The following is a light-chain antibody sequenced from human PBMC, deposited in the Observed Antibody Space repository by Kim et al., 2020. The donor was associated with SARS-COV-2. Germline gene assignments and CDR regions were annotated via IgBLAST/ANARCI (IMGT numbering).Light chain of an antibody. J-gene: IGKJ1*01. CDR3: QKYNSAPWT. Sequence: ASVVEVVIMKCRASQGISNYLAWYQQKPGKVPRLLIYTASTLQSGIPSRFRCSGSGTYFTLTISNLQPENVATYYFQKYNSAPWTFGQGTKVDIK. CDR2: TAS. V-gene: IGKV1-27*01. CDR1: QGISNY.